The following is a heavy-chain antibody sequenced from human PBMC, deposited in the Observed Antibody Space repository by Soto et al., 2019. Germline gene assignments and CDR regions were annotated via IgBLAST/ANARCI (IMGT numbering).Heavy chain of an antibody. D-gene: IGHD3-10*01. V-gene: IGHV4-59*01. J-gene: IGHJ5*02. CDR1: GGSITNYL. CDR2: IYYSGTT. Sequence: TLSLTCTVSGGSITNYLWSWIRQSPGKGLEWIGYIYYSGTTNYNPSLMSRVTISVDTSKNHFSLKLTSVTAADTAVYYCARVYGSGSLTNWFDPWGRGTLVTVSS. CDR3: ARVYGSGSLTNWFDP.